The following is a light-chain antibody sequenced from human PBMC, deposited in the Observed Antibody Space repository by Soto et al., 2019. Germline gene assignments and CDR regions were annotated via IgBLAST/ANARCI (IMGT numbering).Light chain of an antibody. Sequence: AIRMTQSPSSFSASTGDRVTITCRASQGISSYLAWYQQKPGKAPKLLIYAASTLQSGVPSRFSGCGSGTHFTLTNSCLQSEDFATYYCQQYYSYPPTFGQGTKLEIK. CDR2: AAS. CDR3: QQYYSYPPT. CDR1: QGISSY. J-gene: IGKJ2*01. V-gene: IGKV1-8*01.